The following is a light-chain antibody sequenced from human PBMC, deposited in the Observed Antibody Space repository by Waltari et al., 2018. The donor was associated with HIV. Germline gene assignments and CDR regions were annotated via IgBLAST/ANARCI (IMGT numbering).Light chain of an antibody. CDR3: QQYNYWPPYT. Sequence: EIVMTQSPATLSVSPGERVTLSCRASQTIISNLAYYQQKPGQAPRLLIYGASARAAGVPARFTGSGSGTEFTLTISSLQSEDFAVYYCQQYNYWPPYTFGQGTKLEIK. J-gene: IGKJ2*01. V-gene: IGKV3-15*01. CDR1: QTIISN. CDR2: GAS.